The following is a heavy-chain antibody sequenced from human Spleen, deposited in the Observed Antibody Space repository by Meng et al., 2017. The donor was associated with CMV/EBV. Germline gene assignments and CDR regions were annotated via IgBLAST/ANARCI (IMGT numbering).Heavy chain of an antibody. Sequence: GESLKISCAASGFTFSSYAMHWVRQAPGKGLEWVAVISYDGSNKYYADSVKGRFTISRDNSKNTLYLQMNSLRAEDTAVYYCARAPGLVVVSGMDVWSQGTTVTVSS. D-gene: IGHD3-22*01. J-gene: IGHJ6*02. CDR1: GFTFSSYA. CDR2: ISYDGSNK. V-gene: IGHV3-30-3*01. CDR3: ARAPGLVVVSGMDV.